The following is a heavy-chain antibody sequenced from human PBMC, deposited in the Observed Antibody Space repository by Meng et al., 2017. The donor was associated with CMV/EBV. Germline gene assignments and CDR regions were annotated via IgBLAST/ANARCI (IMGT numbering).Heavy chain of an antibody. D-gene: IGHD2-2*01. CDR3: ATGRPAAIRGGPFDY. Sequence: QVQLVQSGAEVKKPGASVKVSCKASGYTFTSYGISWVRQAPGQGLEWMGWISAYNGNTNYAQKLQGRVTMTEDTSTDTAYMELSSLRSEDTAVYYCATGRPAAIRGGPFDYWGQGTLVTVSS. CDR2: ISAYNGNT. J-gene: IGHJ4*02. V-gene: IGHV1-18*01. CDR1: GYTFTSYG.